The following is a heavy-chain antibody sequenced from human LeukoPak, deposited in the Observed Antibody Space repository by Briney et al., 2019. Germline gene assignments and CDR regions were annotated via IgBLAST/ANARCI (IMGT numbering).Heavy chain of an antibody. Sequence: PGGSLRLSCEASGFSFDAYAIHWVRQPPGKGLEWVSSISWNGGSIGYADSVKGRFTISRDNAKNSLYLQMNSLRAEDTAVYYCAKDIKTHGSGSGIYYGLDVWGQGTTVTVSS. CDR2: ISWNGGSI. V-gene: IGHV3-9*01. CDR3: AKDIKTHGSGSGIYYGLDV. CDR1: GFSFDAYA. D-gene: IGHD3-10*01. J-gene: IGHJ6*02.